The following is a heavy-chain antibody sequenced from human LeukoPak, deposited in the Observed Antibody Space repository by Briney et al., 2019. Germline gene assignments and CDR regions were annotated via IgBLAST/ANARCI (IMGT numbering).Heavy chain of an antibody. J-gene: IGHJ5*02. CDR3: ARLGGRTGFGELLFDP. V-gene: IGHV4-59*08. Sequence: SETLSLTCTVSGGSISSYYWSWIRLPPGKGLEWIGYIYYSGSTNYNPSLKSRVTISVDTSKNQFSLKLSSVTAADTAVYYCARLGGRTGFGELLFDPWGQGTLVIVSS. CDR2: IYYSGST. CDR1: GGSISSYY. D-gene: IGHD3-10*01.